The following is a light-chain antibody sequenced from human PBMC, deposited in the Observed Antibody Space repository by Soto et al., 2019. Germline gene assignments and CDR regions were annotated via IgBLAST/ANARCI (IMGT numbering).Light chain of an antibody. CDR2: EVS. CDR3: CSYTSISTYV. Sequence: QSALTQPASVSGSPGQSITISCTGTSSDVGGYNYVSWYQQHPGKAPKLMIYEVSNRPSGVSNRFSASKSGNTASLTISGLQTEDEADYYCCSYTSISTYVFGTGTKLTVL. CDR1: SSDVGGYNY. V-gene: IGLV2-14*01. J-gene: IGLJ1*01.